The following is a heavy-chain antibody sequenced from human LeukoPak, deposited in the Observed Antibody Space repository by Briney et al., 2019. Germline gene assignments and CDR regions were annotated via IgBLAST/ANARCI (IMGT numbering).Heavy chain of an antibody. V-gene: IGHV4-34*01. D-gene: IGHD2-8*01. CDR3: ARGGPYEADY. CDR1: GGSFSGYY. CDR2: INHSGST. J-gene: IGHJ4*02. Sequence: SETLSLTCAVYGGSFSGYYRSWIRQPPGKGLEWIGEINHSGSTNYNPSLKSRVTISVDTSKNQFSLKLSSVTAADTAVYYCARGGPYEADYWGQGTLVTVSS.